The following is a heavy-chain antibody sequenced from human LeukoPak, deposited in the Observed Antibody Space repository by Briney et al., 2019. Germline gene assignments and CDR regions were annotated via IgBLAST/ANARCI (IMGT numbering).Heavy chain of an antibody. D-gene: IGHD3-16*01. V-gene: IGHV3-53*01. J-gene: IGHJ5*02. CDR1: GFTVSSNY. CDR2: IYSGGST. Sequence: GGSLRLSCAASGFTVSSNYMSWVRQAPGKGLEWVSVIYSGGSTYYADSVKGRFTISRDNSKNTLYLQTNSLRAEDTAVYYCARDPGGNWFDPWGQGTLVTVSS. CDR3: ARDPGGNWFDP.